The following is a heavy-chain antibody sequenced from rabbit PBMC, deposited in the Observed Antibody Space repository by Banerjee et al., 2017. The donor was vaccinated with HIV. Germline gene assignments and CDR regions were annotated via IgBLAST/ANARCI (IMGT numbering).Heavy chain of an antibody. J-gene: IGHJ6*01. CDR2: IYAGSGSTN. CDR3: ARDSNAWGAYL. V-gene: IGHV1S40*01. D-gene: IGHD4-1*01. Sequence: QSLEESGGDLVKPGASLTLTCTASGFSFSNYWMNWVRQAPGKGLEWIGTIYAGSGSTNYASWAKGRFTISKTSSTTVTLQMTSLTAADTATYFCARDSNAWGAYLWGPGTRHRL. CDR1: GFSFSNYW.